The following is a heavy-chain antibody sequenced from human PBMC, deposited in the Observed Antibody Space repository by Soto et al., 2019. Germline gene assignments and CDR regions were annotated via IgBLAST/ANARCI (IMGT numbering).Heavy chain of an antibody. CDR1: GASVAGGSYY. D-gene: IGHD5-12*01. V-gene: IGHV4-30-4*01. CDR3: ARDTYSGYDFGL. CDR2: IPSRGRP. Sequence: QVQLRESGPGLVKPSQTLSLTCSVSGASVAGGSYYCSWVRQPPGKGLEWIGYIPSRGRPFYNPSLTSRGTISADTSKNQLSLQLTSVTAADTAVYYCARDTYSGYDFGLWGQGTLVTVSS. J-gene: IGHJ5*02.